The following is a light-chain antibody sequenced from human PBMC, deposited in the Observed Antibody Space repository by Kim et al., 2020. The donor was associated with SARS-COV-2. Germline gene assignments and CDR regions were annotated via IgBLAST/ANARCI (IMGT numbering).Light chain of an antibody. CDR3: QQYYTTPWT. CDR2: WAS. J-gene: IGKJ1*01. CDR1: QSVLYSSNNKNY. Sequence: RATINCKSSQSVLYSSNNKNYLAWYQQKPGQPPKLLIYWASTRESGVPNRFSGSESGTDFNLTISTLQAEDVAVYFCQQYYTTPWTFGQGTKLEI. V-gene: IGKV4-1*01.